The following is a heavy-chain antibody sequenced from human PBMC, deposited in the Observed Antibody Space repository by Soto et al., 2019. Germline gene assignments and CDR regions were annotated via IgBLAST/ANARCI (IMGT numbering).Heavy chain of an antibody. J-gene: IGHJ4*02. V-gene: IGHV4-30-4*01. Sequence: SETLSVTWTVSGGSISSGDYYWSWIRQPPGKGLEWIGYIYYSGSTYYNPSLKSRVTISVDTSKNQFSLKLSSVTAADTAVYYCARDSDGSQGYWGQGTLVTVSS. CDR2: IYYSGST. CDR1: GGSISSGDYY. D-gene: IGHD3-10*01. CDR3: ARDSDGSQGY.